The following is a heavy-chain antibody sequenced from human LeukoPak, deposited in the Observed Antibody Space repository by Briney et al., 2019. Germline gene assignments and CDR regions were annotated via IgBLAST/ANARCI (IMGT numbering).Heavy chain of an antibody. Sequence: NPGGSLRLSCAASGFTFSSYSMNWVRQAPGKGLEWVSSISSSSSYIYYADSVKGRFTISRDNAKNSLYLQMNSLRAEDTAVYYCARDRDYDSSGYYLWGQGTLVTVSS. J-gene: IGHJ5*02. CDR2: ISSSSSYI. D-gene: IGHD3-22*01. CDR1: GFTFSSYS. CDR3: ARDRDYDSSGYYL. V-gene: IGHV3-21*01.